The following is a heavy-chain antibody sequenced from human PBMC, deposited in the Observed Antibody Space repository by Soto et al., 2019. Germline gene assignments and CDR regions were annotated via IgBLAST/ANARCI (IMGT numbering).Heavy chain of an antibody. V-gene: IGHV1-58*01. D-gene: IGHD6-6*01. CDR3: AAGLYSSSPPYYYAMDV. CDR1: GFTFTSSA. CDR2: IVVGSGNT. Sequence: ASVKVSCKASGFTFTSSAVQWVRQARGQRLEWIGWIVVGSGNTNYAQKFQERVTITRDMSTSTAYMELSSLRSEDTAVYYCAAGLYSSSPPYYYAMDVWGQGTTVTVSS. J-gene: IGHJ6*02.